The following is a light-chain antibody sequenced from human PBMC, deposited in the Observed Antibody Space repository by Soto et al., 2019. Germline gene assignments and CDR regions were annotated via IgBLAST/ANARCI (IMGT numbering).Light chain of an antibody. CDR3: QQYNSYKT. V-gene: IGKV1-5*01. J-gene: IGKJ1*01. CDR2: DAS. Sequence: DIQMTQSPSTLSASVGDRVTITCRVSQSISRKLAWYQQKPGKAPKVLFYDASTLESGVPSRFSGSGSGTEFTLTISSLQPDDFATYYCQQYNSYKTFGQGTKVEIK. CDR1: QSISRK.